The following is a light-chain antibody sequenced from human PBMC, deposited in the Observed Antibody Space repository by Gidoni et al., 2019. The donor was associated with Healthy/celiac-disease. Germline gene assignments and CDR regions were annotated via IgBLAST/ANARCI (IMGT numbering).Light chain of an antibody. CDR1: RSVNSD. J-gene: IGKJ1*01. Sequence: EIVMTQSPATLSVSPGERATLSCRASRSVNSDLAWYQKKPGQAPRLLIYAASTRANGVPARFSGSGSGTEFTLTISSRQSEDFALYYCQHYNNWPPGAFGQGTKVEIK. CDR3: QHYNNWPPGA. V-gene: IGKV3-15*01. CDR2: AAS.